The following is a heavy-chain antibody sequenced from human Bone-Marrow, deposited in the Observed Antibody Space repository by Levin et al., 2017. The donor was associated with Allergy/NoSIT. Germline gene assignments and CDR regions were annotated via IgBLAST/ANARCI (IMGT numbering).Heavy chain of an antibody. CDR2: IWHSGST. CDR3: ARNTSNGLMFGGADGGHGASPHDAFDI. D-gene: IGHD3-16*01. J-gene: IGHJ3*02. V-gene: IGHV4-38-2*01. CDR1: GYSFTSDSAFYY. Sequence: PSETLSLTCAVSGYSFTSDSAFYYWAWIRQAPGKGLEWIGTIWHSGSTYYNPSLKSRLTMSVDTSKNQFSLTLTAGTAADTGVYYCARNTSNGLMFGGADGGHGASPHDAFDIWGRGTMVTVSS.